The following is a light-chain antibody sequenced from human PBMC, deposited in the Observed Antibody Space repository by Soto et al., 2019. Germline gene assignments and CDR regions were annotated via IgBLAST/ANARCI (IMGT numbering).Light chain of an antibody. V-gene: IGKV1-5*03. J-gene: IGKJ3*01. CDR1: QSISSW. CDR3: QQYSSYPFT. Sequence: DIQMTQSPSTQSASVGDRVTITCRASQSISSWLAWYQQKPGKAPKLLIYKASSLESGVPSRFSGSGFGTEFTLAISGPQPDDLATYYCQQYSSYPFTFGPGTKVEIK. CDR2: KAS.